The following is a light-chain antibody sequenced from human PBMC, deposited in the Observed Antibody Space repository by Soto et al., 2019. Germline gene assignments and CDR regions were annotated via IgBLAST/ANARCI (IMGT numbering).Light chain of an antibody. CDR3: ISYETDNTFL. CDR2: EAT. V-gene: IGLV2-14*01. J-gene: IGLJ1*01. CDR1: SSDIGASNF. Sequence: QSALTQPPSVSGSPGQSITVSCTGTSSDIGASNFVSWYQHLPGRAPKVIIFEATNRPSGVSNRFSGSKTGITASLTTSGLLSDDKAEFFYISYETDNTFLFVTGTTLPVL.